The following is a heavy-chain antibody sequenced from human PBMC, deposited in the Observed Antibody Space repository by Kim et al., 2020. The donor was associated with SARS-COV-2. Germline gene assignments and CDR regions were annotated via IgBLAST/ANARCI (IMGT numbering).Heavy chain of an antibody. D-gene: IGHD3-3*01. J-gene: IGHJ6*02. CDR3: AKEPYYDFWRGGMDV. Sequence: DSVKGLFTISRDNSKSTLFLQMNSLRAEDTAVYYCAKEPYYDFWRGGMDVWGQGTTVTVSS. V-gene: IGHV3-23*01.